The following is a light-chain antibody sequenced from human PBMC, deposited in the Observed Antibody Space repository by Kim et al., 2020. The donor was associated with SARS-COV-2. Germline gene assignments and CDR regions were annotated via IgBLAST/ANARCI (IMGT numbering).Light chain of an antibody. CDR2: DAS. V-gene: IGKV3-11*01. CDR1: QSVNTY. Sequence: EIVLTQSPATLSLSPGERATLSSRASQSVNTYLAWYQQKPGQAPRLLIYDASNRATGIPVRFSGSGFGTDFTLTISSLEPEDFAVYYCHHRSDWPLTFVGGTKVGIK. J-gene: IGKJ4*01. CDR3: HHRSDWPLT.